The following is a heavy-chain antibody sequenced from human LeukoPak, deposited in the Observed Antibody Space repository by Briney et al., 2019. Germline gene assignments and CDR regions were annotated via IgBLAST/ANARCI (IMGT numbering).Heavy chain of an antibody. CDR1: GYTFSDHP. V-gene: IGHV1-2*02. J-gene: IGHJ6*02. CDR2: INPDTGGT. CDR3: ARDDRRFGVDV. Sequence: ASVKASCRASGYTFSDHPIHWVRQAPGQGLEWMGWINPDTGGTQYSQKFQGRVTMTRDTSISTAYMEVTRLTSDDTAVYYCARDDRRFGVDVWGQGTTVTVSS.